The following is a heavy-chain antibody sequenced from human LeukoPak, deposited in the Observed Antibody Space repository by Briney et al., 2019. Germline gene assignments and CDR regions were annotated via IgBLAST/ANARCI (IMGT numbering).Heavy chain of an antibody. J-gene: IGHJ4*02. Sequence: NPGGSLRLSCAASGFTLSDYYMSWIRQTPGKGLEWISYMSSTGNTIYYGDSVKGRFTVSRDNAKNSLFLQMDSLRAEDTAVYYCARASAVAGTRDYWGQGTLVTVSS. D-gene: IGHD6-19*01. CDR2: MSSTGNTI. V-gene: IGHV3-11*04. CDR1: GFTLSDYY. CDR3: ARASAVAGTRDY.